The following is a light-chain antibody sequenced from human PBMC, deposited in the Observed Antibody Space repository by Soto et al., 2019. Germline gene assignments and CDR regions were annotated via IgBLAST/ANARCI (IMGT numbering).Light chain of an antibody. V-gene: IGLV2-8*01. CDR2: EVN. CDR3: TSYAGGNNV. CDR1: SSDVGGYNY. J-gene: IGLJ1*01. Sequence: QSALTQPPSASGSPGQSVPISCTGTSSDVGGYNYVSWYLQHPGKVPKLMIYEVNKRPSGVPDRFSGSKSGNTASLTVTGLQAEDEADYYCTSYAGGNNVFGTGTKLTVL.